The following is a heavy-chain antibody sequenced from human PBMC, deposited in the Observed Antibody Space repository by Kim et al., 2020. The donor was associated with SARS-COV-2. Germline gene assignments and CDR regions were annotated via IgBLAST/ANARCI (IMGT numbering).Heavy chain of an antibody. CDR3: ARQWGEDYLDAFDI. V-gene: IGHV4-39*01. Sequence: SETLSLTCTVSGGSISSSSYYWGWIRQPPGKGLEWIGSIYYSGSTYYNPSLKSRVTISVDTSKNQFSLKLSSVTAADTAVYYCARQWGEDYLDAFDIWGQGTMVTVSS. CDR2: IYYSGST. D-gene: IGHD3-16*01. J-gene: IGHJ3*02. CDR1: GGSISSSSYY.